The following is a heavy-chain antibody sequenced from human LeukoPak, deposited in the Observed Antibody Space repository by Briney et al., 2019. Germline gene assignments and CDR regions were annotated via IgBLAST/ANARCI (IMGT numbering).Heavy chain of an antibody. CDR2: ISGSGGST. J-gene: IGHJ6*03. CDR3: AKKVKQLLRGYYYYYMDV. D-gene: IGHD6-6*01. V-gene: IGHV3-23*01. CDR1: GFTFSSYA. Sequence: GGSLRLSCAASGFTFSSYAMSWVRQAPGKGLEWLSAISGSGGSTYYADSVKGRFTISRDNSKNTLYLQMNSLRAEDTAVYYCAKKVKQLLRGYYYYYMDVWGKGTTVTVSS.